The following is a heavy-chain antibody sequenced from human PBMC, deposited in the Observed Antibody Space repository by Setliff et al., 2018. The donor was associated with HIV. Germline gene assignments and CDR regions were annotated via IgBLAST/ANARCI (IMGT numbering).Heavy chain of an antibody. CDR1: GFTFSSHW. J-gene: IGHJ4*02. CDR3: ARGQTSVTLQFDH. D-gene: IGHD4-17*01. Sequence: GGSLRLSCAASGFTFSSHWMVWVRQAPGKGLEWVANINQDGSEKNYVDSVKGRFTISRDNAKNSLFLQMNSLRAEDTAVYYCARGQTSVTLQFDHWGQGTLVTVS. V-gene: IGHV3-7*01. CDR2: INQDGSEK.